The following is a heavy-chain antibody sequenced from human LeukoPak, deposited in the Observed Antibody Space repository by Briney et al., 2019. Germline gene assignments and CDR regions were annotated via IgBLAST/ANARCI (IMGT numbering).Heavy chain of an antibody. J-gene: IGHJ4*02. CDR1: GFTFSNYW. CDR2: IKEDGSDK. D-gene: IGHD2-21*01. Sequence: GGSLRLSCSASGFTFSNYWMTWVRQAPGKGLEWVANIKEDGSDKYYVDSVKGRFTISRDNARNSLYLQMNSLSAEDTAVYYCATSPSIVPGQYWVQGTLVTVSS. CDR3: ATSPSIVPGQY. V-gene: IGHV3-7*01.